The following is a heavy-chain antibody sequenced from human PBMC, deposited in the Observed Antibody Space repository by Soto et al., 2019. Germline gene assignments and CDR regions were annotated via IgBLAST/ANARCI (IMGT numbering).Heavy chain of an antibody. Sequence: EVQLVESGGGLVKPGGSLRLSCAASGFTFSSYSMNWVRQAPGKGLEWVSSISSSSFSINYADSVKGRSSISRDNAQNSLHLQKNDLRAEDTAVYYCARNESSNIYVMDVWGQGTTVTVSS. V-gene: IGHV3-21*02. CDR1: GFTFSSYS. D-gene: IGHD6-6*01. CDR3: ARNESSNIYVMDV. J-gene: IGHJ6*02. CDR2: ISSSSFSI.